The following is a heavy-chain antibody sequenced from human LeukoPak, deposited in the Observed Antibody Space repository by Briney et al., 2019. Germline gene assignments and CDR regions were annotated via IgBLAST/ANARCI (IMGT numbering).Heavy chain of an antibody. J-gene: IGHJ5*02. CDR1: GGSISSYY. Sequence: SETLSLTCTVSGGSISSYYWSWIRQPPGKGLEWIGYIYYSGSTNYNPSLKSRVTISVDTSKNQFSLKLSSVTAADTAVYYCAASPEYYYGSGSNFVWFDPWGQGTLVTVSS. CDR3: AASPEYYYGSGSNFVWFDP. V-gene: IGHV4-59*08. D-gene: IGHD3-10*01. CDR2: IYYSGST.